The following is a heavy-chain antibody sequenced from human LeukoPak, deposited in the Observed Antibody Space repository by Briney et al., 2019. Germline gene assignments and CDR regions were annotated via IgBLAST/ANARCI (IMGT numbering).Heavy chain of an antibody. CDR2: IRYDGSNK. D-gene: IGHD3-22*01. CDR3: AKEGVNYDSSGYPTLGY. J-gene: IGHJ4*02. V-gene: IGHV3-30*02. CDR1: GFTFSSYD. Sequence: GGSLRLSCAASGFTFSSYDMHWVRQAPGKGLEWVAFIRYDGSNKYYADSVKGQFTISRDNSKNTLYLQMNSLRAEDTAVYYCAKEGVNYDSSGYPTLGYWGQGTLVTASS.